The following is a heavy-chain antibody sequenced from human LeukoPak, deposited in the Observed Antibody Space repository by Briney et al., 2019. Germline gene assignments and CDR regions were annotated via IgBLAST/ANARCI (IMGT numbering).Heavy chain of an antibody. CDR3: ARDYVGGITMVRGVIITNYYYGMDV. CDR1: GFTFSSYG. Sequence: GGSLRLSCTASGFTFSSYGMHWVRQAPGKGLEWVAVIWYDGSNKYYADSVKGRFTISRDNSKNTLYLQMNSLGAEDTAVYYCARDYVGGITMVRGVIITNYYYGMDVWGQGTTVTVSS. D-gene: IGHD3-10*01. V-gene: IGHV3-33*01. CDR2: IWYDGSNK. J-gene: IGHJ6*02.